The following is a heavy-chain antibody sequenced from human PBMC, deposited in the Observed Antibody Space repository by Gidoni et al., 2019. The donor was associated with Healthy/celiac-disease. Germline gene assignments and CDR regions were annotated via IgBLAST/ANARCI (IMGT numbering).Heavy chain of an antibody. V-gene: IGHV3-48*02. CDR1: GFTFSSYS. Sequence: EVQLVESGGGLVQPGGSLRLSCAASGFTFSSYSMNWVRQAPGKGLEWVSYISSSSSTIYYADSVKGRFTISRDNAKNSLYLQMNSLRDEDTAVYYCARADDYGDLLYYYYMDVWGKGTTVTVSS. D-gene: IGHD4-17*01. J-gene: IGHJ6*03. CDR3: ARADDYGDLLYYYYMDV. CDR2: ISSSSSTI.